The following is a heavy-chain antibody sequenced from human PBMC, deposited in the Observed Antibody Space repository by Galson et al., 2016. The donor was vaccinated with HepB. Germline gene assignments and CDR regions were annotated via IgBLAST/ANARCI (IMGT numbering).Heavy chain of an antibody. Sequence: SLRLSCAASGFGFSSQAMYWVRQAPGKGLEWVAVIWYDGKNKYFAEYVKGRFTISRDNAKNMLYLQMNTLRAEDTAVYYCVRGRVYYDTSDYYLPYFDYWGQGALVTVSS. J-gene: IGHJ4*02. V-gene: IGHV3-33*08. CDR3: VRGRVYYDTSDYYLPYFDY. CDR1: GFGFSSQA. CDR2: IWYDGKNK. D-gene: IGHD3-22*01.